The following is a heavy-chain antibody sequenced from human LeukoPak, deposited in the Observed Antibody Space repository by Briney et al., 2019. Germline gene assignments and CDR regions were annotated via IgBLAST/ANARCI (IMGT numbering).Heavy chain of an antibody. CDR2: INPNSGGT. Sequence: GASLKVACKASGYTFTGYYMHWVRQAPGQGLEWMGWINPNSGGTNYAQKFQGRVTMPRANAISPAYMELSRLRSDATAVYSCARPXSXXVXXLXYYWGQXTXV. CDR3: ARPXSXXVXXLXYY. J-gene: IGHJ4*02. V-gene: IGHV1-2*02. CDR1: GYTFTGYY.